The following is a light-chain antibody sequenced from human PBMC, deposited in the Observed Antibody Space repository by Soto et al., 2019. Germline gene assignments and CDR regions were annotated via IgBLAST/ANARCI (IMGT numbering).Light chain of an antibody. CDR1: QSVDSS. CDR2: GAS. J-gene: IGKJ5*01. V-gene: IGKV3-15*01. CDR3: QQYHKWPIT. Sequence: EIVMTQSPATLSVSPGERAILSCRASQSVDSSLAWYQQKPGQPPRLLIYGASTRATEIPARLTGSGSETEFTLTITSLQSEDFAVYYCQQYHKWPITFGQGTRLEIK.